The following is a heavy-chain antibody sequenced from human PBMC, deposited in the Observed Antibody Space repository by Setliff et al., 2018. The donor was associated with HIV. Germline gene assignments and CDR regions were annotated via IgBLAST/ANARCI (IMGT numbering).Heavy chain of an antibody. CDR3: ARDRASTTNYFDF. J-gene: IGHJ4*02. V-gene: IGHV1-69*05. CDR2: IIPIFGPA. CDR1: GYTLTELS. Sequence: SVKVSCKVSGYTLTELSIHWVRQAPGKGLEWMGGIIPIFGPANYAQKFQGRVSITTDESTSAAYMELSSLRSEDTAVYYCARDRASTTNYFDFWGQGTLVTVSS. D-gene: IGHD1-1*01.